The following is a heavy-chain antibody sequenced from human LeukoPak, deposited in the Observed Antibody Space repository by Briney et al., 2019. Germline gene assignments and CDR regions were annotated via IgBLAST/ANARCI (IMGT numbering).Heavy chain of an antibody. CDR3: AKLFDSGTYNNFFHY. D-gene: IGHD3-10*01. Sequence: GGSLRLSCATSGFTFTTFWMHWVRQAPGKGLVWVSRINHDGSSTNYADSVKGRFTISRDNSKNTLFLQMNSLRPEDTAIYYCAKLFDSGTYNNFFHYWGQGTLVTASS. CDR1: GFTFTTFW. CDR2: INHDGSST. J-gene: IGHJ4*02. V-gene: IGHV3-74*01.